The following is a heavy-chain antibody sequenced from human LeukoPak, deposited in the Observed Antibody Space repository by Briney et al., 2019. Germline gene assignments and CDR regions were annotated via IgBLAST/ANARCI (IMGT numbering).Heavy chain of an antibody. Sequence: GGSLRLSCAASGITFRISWMSWVRQAPGKGLEWVANIKEDGSEKNYVDSVKGRFTISRDNANNSLYLHMNSLRADDTAFYYCARGGRPDSWGQGTLVTVSS. D-gene: IGHD1-26*01. CDR2: IKEDGSEK. CDR3: ARGGRPDS. V-gene: IGHV3-7*04. J-gene: IGHJ5*01. CDR1: GITFRISW.